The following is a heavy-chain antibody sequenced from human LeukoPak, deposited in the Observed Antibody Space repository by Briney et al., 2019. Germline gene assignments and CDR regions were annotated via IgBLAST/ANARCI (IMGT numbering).Heavy chain of an antibody. D-gene: IGHD6-19*01. CDR2: ISSTSSYI. Sequence: TGGSLRLSCAASGFTFSSYSMNWVRQAPGKGLEWVSSISSTSSYIYYADSVKGRFTISGDNAKNSLYLQMNSLRAEDTAVYYCTREVAVAFDSWGQGTLVTVSS. J-gene: IGHJ4*02. V-gene: IGHV3-21*01. CDR1: GFTFSSYS. CDR3: TREVAVAFDS.